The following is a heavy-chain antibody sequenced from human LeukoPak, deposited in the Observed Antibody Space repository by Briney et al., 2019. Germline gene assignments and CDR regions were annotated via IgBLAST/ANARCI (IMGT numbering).Heavy chain of an antibody. CDR1: GESLSKYY. CDR3: ARHGNWGGPDY. J-gene: IGHJ4*02. Sequence: PSETLSLTCAVYGESLSKYYWTWIRQSPGKGLEWIGEINHRGSTNHNPSLKSRVTISVDTSKNQFSLKLSSVTAADRAVYYCARHGNWGGPDYWGQGTLVTVSS. CDR2: INHRGST. V-gene: IGHV4-34*01. D-gene: IGHD7-27*01.